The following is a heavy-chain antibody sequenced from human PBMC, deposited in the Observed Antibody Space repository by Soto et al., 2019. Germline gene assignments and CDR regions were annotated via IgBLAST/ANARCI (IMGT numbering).Heavy chain of an antibody. CDR3: AKAREQQWVRLPFDY. V-gene: IGHV3-23*01. Sequence: EVQLLESGGGLVQPGGSLRLSCVGSGFFFSSYTMTWVRQAPGKGLEWVSSFSATSENTYYADSVRGRFTISRDNSKNPLFLQMNSLTAEDPAMYYCAKAREQQWVRLPFDYWGQGILVIVSS. CDR2: FSATSENT. CDR1: GFFFSSYT. J-gene: IGHJ4*02. D-gene: IGHD6-19*01.